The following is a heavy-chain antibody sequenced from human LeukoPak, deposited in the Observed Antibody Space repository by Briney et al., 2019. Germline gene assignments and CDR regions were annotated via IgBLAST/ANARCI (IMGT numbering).Heavy chain of an antibody. CDR2: ISGSGGST. J-gene: IGHJ4*02. CDR1: GFTFSSYA. CDR3: AKEIGAAVYFDY. D-gene: IGHD6-25*01. V-gene: IGHV3-23*01. Sequence: GGSLRLSCAAAGFTFSSYAMSWVRQAPGKGLEWVSAISGSGGSTNYADSVKGRFTISRDNSKNTAYLQMNSLRVEDTAVYYCAKEIGAAVYFDYWSQGTLVTVSS.